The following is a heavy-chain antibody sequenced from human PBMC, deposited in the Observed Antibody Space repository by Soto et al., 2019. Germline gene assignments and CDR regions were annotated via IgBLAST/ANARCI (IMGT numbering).Heavy chain of an antibody. V-gene: IGHV1-18*01. CDR2: ISADNGNT. D-gene: IGHD3-10*01. J-gene: IGHJ6*02. CDR3: ARAQGVFQWFGELLPEGMDV. CDR1: GYTLTSYG. Sequence: GASVKVSCKASGYTLTSYGSSWVRQAPGQGLEWMGWISADNGNTNYAQKIKGRVTMTTDKSTSTAYMELRSLRSDDTAVYYCARAQGVFQWFGELLPEGMDVWGQGTTVTVSS.